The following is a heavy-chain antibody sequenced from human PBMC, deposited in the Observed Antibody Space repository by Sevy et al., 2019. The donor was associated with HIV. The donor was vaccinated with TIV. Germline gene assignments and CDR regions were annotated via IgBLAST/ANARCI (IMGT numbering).Heavy chain of an antibody. D-gene: IGHD6-13*01. CDR2: ISYDGSNK. CDR1: GFTFSSYG. CDR3: AKDGSTGGRYSSSWHRQKSGYFQH. J-gene: IGHJ1*01. V-gene: IGHV3-30*18. Sequence: GGSLRLSCAASGFTFSSYGMHWVRQAPGKGLEWVAVISYDGSNKYYADSVKGRFTISRDNSKNRLYLQMNSLRAEDTAVYYCAKDGSTGGRYSSSWHRQKSGYFQHWGQGTLVTVSS.